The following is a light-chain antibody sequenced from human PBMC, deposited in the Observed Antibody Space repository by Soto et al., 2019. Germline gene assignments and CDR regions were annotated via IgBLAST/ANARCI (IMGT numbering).Light chain of an antibody. V-gene: IGKV3-11*01. Sequence: EIVLTQSPATLSLSPGERATLSCRASQTVSSYLAWYQQKPGHAPRLLIYDTDNRATGVPVRFSGSGSGTDFTLTISSLEPEDFAVYYCQQRYDWPLTFGGGTKVEIK. CDR3: QQRYDWPLT. CDR2: DTD. CDR1: QTVSSY. J-gene: IGKJ4*01.